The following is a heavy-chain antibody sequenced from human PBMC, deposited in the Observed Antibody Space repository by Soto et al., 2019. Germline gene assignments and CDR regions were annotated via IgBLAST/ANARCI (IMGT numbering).Heavy chain of an antibody. J-gene: IGHJ4*02. Sequence: PGGSLRLSCAASGFTFSDYYMSWIRQAPGKGLEWISYITSSGISEYYADSVKGRFTISRDNAKNSLYLQMSSLRADDTAVYYCVREVPTSAYWGQGTLVTVSS. CDR1: GFTFSDYY. V-gene: IGHV3-11*01. CDR2: ITSSGISE. D-gene: IGHD3-10*01. CDR3: VREVPTSAY.